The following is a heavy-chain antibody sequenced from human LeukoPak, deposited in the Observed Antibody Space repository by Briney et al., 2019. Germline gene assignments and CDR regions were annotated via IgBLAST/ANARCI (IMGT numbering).Heavy chain of an antibody. Sequence: GRSLRLSCAASGFTFSSYAMYWVRQAPGKGLEWVAVISYDGSNKYYADSVKGRFTISRDNSKNTLYLQMNSLRPEDTAVYYCVADSGNRSGGDFWGQGALVTVSS. V-gene: IGHV3-30-3*01. D-gene: IGHD1-26*01. J-gene: IGHJ4*02. CDR1: GFTFSSYA. CDR2: ISYDGSNK. CDR3: VADSGNRSGGDF.